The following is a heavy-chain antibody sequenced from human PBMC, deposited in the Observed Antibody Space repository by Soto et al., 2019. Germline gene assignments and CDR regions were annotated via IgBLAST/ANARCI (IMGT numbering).Heavy chain of an antibody. Sequence: GGSLSLSCAASGFTFSNAWMNWVRQAPGKGLEWVGRIKSKTDGGTTDYAAPVKGRFTISRDDSKNTLYLQMNSLKTEDTAVYYCTTYYNVLRFLADKDYWGQGTLVTVSS. CDR2: IKSKTDGGTT. D-gene: IGHD3-3*01. CDR3: TTYYNVLRFLADKDY. CDR1: GFTFSNAW. J-gene: IGHJ4*02. V-gene: IGHV3-15*07.